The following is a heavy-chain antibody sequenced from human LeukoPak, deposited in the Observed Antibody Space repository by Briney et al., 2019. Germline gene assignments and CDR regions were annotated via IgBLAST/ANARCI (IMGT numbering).Heavy chain of an antibody. CDR2: ISGSGDRT. CDR3: ARGGTNYYYMDV. Sequence: GGYLRLSCAASGFTFNSYAMSWVRQAPGKGLEWVSAISGSGDRTFYADSVKGRLTISRDNSKNTLYLQLNTVRAEDTALYYCARGGTNYYYMDVWGNGTTVTVSS. CDR1: GFTFNSYA. J-gene: IGHJ6*03. V-gene: IGHV3-23*01. D-gene: IGHD3-10*01.